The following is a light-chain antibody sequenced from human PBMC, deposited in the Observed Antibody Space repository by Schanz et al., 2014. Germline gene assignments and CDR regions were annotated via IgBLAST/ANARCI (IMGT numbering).Light chain of an antibody. V-gene: IGKV3-20*01. CDR3: QQYTGSLPWT. Sequence: EIVLTQSPDTLSLSPGERATFSCRASQRVNTNFLAWYQQKPGQAPRLLIYGASTRATGIPARFSGSGSGTDFALTISGLEPDDFAVYYCQQYTGSLPWTFGQGTRVEIK. CDR2: GAS. J-gene: IGKJ1*01. CDR1: QRVNTNF.